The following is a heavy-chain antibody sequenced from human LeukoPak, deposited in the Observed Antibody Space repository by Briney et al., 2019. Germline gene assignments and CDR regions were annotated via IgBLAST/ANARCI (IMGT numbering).Heavy chain of an antibody. CDR3: ARDLTGGYSYGDY. Sequence: PGGSLRLSCAASGFTFCSYDMKWVRQAPGKGREWVIYISSSGSTIYYADSVKGRLTISRDNAKNSQYLQMNGLRAEDAAVYYCARDLTGGYSYGDYWGQGTLVTVSS. CDR1: GFTFCSYD. D-gene: IGHD5-18*01. CDR2: ISSSGSTI. V-gene: IGHV3-48*03. J-gene: IGHJ4*02.